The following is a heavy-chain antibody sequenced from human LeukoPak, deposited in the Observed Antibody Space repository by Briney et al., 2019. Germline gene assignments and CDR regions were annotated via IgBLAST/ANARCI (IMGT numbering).Heavy chain of an antibody. CDR1: GFTFSSYA. D-gene: IGHD6-13*01. J-gene: IGHJ4*02. CDR2: ISGSGGST. V-gene: IGHV3-23*01. Sequence: GGSLRLSCAASGFTFSSYAMSWVRQAPGKGLEWVSAISGSGGSTYYADSVKGRFTISRDNSKNTLYLQMNSLRAEDTAVYYCAASSAAGPVFDYRGQGTLVTVSS. CDR3: AASSAAGPVFDY.